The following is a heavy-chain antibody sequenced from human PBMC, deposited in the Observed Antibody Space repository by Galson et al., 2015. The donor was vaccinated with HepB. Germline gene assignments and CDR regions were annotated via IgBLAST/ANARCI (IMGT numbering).Heavy chain of an antibody. D-gene: IGHD1-1*01. CDR1: GLIFSSYS. J-gene: IGHJ6*02. CDR3: ARTNTTSRYYYALDV. CDR2: ISESSRYI. Sequence: PLRLSCAASGLIFSSYSMNWVRQAPGKGLEWVSSISESSRYIHYIDSVKGRFTISRDNAKNSLSLQMDSLRAEDTAVYYCARTNTTSRYYYALDVWGQGTTVTVSS. V-gene: IGHV3-21*03.